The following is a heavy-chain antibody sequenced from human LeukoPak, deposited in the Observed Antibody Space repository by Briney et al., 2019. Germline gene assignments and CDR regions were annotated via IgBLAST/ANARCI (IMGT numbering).Heavy chain of an antibody. CDR2: IYYSGST. J-gene: IGHJ5*02. V-gene: IGHV4-39*07. CDR3: ANMGYSYAPGLFDP. CDR1: GGSISSSSYY. Sequence: SETLSLTCTVSGGSISSSSYYWGWIRQPPGKGLEWIGSIYYSGSTYYNPSLKSRVTISVDTSKNQFSLKLSSVTAADTAVYYCANMGYSYAPGLFDPWGQGTLVTVSS. D-gene: IGHD5-18*01.